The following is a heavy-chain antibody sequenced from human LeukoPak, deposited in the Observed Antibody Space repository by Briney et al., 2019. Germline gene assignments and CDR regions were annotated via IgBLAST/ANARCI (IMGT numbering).Heavy chain of an antibody. V-gene: IGHV3-23*01. CDR3: AKSHSVGYRGYFDY. Sequence: GGSLRLSCAASGFTFTTYAMSWVRQAPGQGLECISTISDSGDSTYYADSVKGRFTISRDNSKNTLYVQMNSLRAEDTAVYYCAKSHSVGYRGYFDYWGQGTLVTVSS. CDR1: GFTFTTYA. J-gene: IGHJ4*02. CDR2: ISDSGDST. D-gene: IGHD5-12*01.